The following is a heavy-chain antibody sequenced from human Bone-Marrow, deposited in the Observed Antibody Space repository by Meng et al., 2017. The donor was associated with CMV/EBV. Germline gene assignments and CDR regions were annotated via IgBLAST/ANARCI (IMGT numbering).Heavy chain of an antibody. D-gene: IGHD2-2*01. CDR3: AKDSGYCTSTRCPYYNGLDV. J-gene: IGHJ6*02. Sequence: GGSLRFSCAVSGFTFSRYGMHWVRQAPGKGLEWVAILWYDGTKEYYGDSVKGRFTISRDNSKNTVFLQMNSLRVEDTAVYYCAKDSGYCTSTRCPYYNGLDVWGQGTTVTVSS. CDR2: LWYDGTKE. CDR1: GFTFSRYG. V-gene: IGHV3-33*06.